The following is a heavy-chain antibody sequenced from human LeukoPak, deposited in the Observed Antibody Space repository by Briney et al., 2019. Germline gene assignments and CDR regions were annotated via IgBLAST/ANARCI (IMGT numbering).Heavy chain of an antibody. CDR3: ASWAGAAAGFSGPFDY. CDR2: ISSSSSAT. V-gene: IGHV3-48*01. J-gene: IGHJ4*02. D-gene: IGHD6-13*01. Sequence: GGSRRLSCVASGFTFTSHSMHWVRQAPGKGLEWVSHISSSSSATYYADSVSGRFTIFRDNAKNSLYLEMNSLRGEDTAVYFCASWAGAAAGFSGPFDYWGQGILVTVSS. CDR1: GFTFTSHS.